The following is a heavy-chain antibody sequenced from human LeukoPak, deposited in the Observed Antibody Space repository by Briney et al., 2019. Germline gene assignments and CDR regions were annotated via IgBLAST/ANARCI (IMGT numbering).Heavy chain of an antibody. CDR3: ARRLWAYCGGDCYAQFFDP. CDR2: INPSGGGT. J-gene: IGHJ5*02. V-gene: IGHV1-46*01. D-gene: IGHD2-21*02. Sequence: ASVKVSCKASGYTFTSYYMHWVRQAPGEGLEWMGIINPSGGGTSYAQKFQGRFTMTRDTSTSTVYMELSSLRSEDTAVYYCARRLWAYCGGDCYAQFFDPWGQGTLVTVSS. CDR1: GYTFTSYY.